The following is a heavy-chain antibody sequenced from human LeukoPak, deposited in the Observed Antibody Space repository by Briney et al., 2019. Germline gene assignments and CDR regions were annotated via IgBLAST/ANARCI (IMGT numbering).Heavy chain of an antibody. CDR2: IRSKAHSYAT. CDR1: GFTFSGSS. D-gene: IGHD1-14*01. J-gene: IGHJ4*02. Sequence: GGSLKLSCAASGFTFSGSSMHWVRQASGKGLEWVGRIRSKAHSYATAYAASVKGRFTISRDDSKNTAYLQMNSLRAEDTAVYYCANPREDYWGQGTLVTVSS. V-gene: IGHV3-73*01. CDR3: ANPREDY.